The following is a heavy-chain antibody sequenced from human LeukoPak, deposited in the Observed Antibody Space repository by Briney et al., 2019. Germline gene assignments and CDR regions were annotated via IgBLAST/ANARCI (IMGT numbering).Heavy chain of an antibody. V-gene: IGHV4-61*02. J-gene: IGHJ5*02. CDR2: IYTSGST. Sequence: PSETLSLTCTVSGGSISSGSYYWSWIRQPAGKGLEWIGRIYTSGSTNYNPSLKSRVTISVDTSKNQFSLKLSSVTAADTAVYYCAREVNYDFWSGSADWFDPWGQGTLVTVSS. CDR1: GGSISSGSYY. D-gene: IGHD3-3*01. CDR3: AREVNYDFWSGSADWFDP.